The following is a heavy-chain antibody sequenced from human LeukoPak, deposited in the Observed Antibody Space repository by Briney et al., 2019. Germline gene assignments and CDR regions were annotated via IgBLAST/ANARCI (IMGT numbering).Heavy chain of an antibody. V-gene: IGHV4-4*09. CDR3: ARHLYYDFWSGYPDAFDI. D-gene: IGHD3-3*01. CDR2: IYTSGST. J-gene: IGHJ3*02. CDR1: GGSISRYY. Sequence: SETLSLTCTVSGGSISRYYWSWIRKPPGKGLEWIGYIYTSGSTNYNPSLKRRVTISVDTSKNQFSLKLSSMTAADTAVYYCARHLYYDFWSGYPDAFDIWGQGTMVTVSS.